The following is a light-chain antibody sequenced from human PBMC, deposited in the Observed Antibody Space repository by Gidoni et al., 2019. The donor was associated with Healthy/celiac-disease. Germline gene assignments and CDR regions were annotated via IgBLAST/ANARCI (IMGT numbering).Light chain of an antibody. CDR2: AAS. V-gene: IGKV1-39*01. Sequence: SITCRASQSISSYLNWYQQKPGKAPKLLIYAASSLQSGVPSRFSGSGSGTDFTLTISSLQPEDFATYYCQQSYSTPRTFGQGTKVEIK. J-gene: IGKJ1*01. CDR3: QQSYSTPRT. CDR1: QSISSY.